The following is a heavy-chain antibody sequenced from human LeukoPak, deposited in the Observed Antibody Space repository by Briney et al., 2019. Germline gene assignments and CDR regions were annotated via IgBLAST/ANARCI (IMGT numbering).Heavy chain of an antibody. J-gene: IGHJ4*02. V-gene: IGHV3-23*01. Sequence: AGGSLRLSCAASGFTFSNYGMIWVRQAPGKGLEWVAAISGSGGSTYYADSVKGRFTISRDNSKNTLYLQMNSLRAEDTAVYYCARTASGFGESYFDYWGQGTLVTVSS. CDR1: GFTFSNYG. D-gene: IGHD3-10*01. CDR3: ARTASGFGESYFDY. CDR2: ISGSGGST.